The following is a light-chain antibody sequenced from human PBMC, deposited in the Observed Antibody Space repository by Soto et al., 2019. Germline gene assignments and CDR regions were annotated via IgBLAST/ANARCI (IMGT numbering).Light chain of an antibody. J-gene: IGKJ2*01. CDR3: QQYGTSPGT. CDR2: GAS. CDR1: HAVTNNF. V-gene: IGKV3-20*01. Sequence: EIVLTQSPGTLSLSPGERATLSCRASHAVTNNFLAWYQQKPGQAPRLVIYGASSRPAGIPDRFSGRGAGTHVPLSISRLEPEDFAVFFCQQYGTSPGTFGQGPKLEIK.